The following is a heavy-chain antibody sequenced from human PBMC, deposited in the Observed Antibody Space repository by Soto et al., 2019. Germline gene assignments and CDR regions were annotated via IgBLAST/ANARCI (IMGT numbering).Heavy chain of an antibody. J-gene: IGHJ4*02. CDR3: AREEGQLGAFDH. D-gene: IGHD6-6*01. CDR1: GDSVSSNSAA. CDR2: TYYRAKWYN. V-gene: IGHV6-1*01. Sequence: SQTLSLTCVISGDSVSSNSAAWNWFRQSPSRGLEWLGRTYYRAKWYNHYAESMESRVIINPDTSKNQFSLVLNSVTPEDTSVYFCAREEGQLGAFDHWGQGTLVTVSS.